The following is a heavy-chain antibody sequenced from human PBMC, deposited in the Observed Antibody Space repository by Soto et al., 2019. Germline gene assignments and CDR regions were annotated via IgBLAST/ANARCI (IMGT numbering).Heavy chain of an antibody. CDR1: GGSISSGGYY. CDR3: ARSPNIVVVPAANKYFQH. J-gene: IGHJ1*01. CDR2: IYYSGST. Sequence: PSETLSLTCTVSGGSISSGGYYWSWIRQHPGKGLEWIGYIYYSGSTYYNPSLKSRVTISVDTSKNQFSLKLSSVTAADTAVFYCARSPNIVVVPAANKYFQHWGQGTLVTVSS. D-gene: IGHD2-2*01. V-gene: IGHV4-31*03.